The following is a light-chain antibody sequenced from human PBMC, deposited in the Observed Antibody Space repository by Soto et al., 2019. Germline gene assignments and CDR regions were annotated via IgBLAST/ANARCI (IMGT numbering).Light chain of an antibody. Sequence: EIVLTQSPATQSLSPGEGATLSCRASQSVGTYLAWYQQKPGQAPGLLIYDASNRATGIPARFSGSGSGTDFTLTISSLEPEDFAVYYCQQRSNWPPTFGGGTKVEIK. V-gene: IGKV3-11*01. CDR2: DAS. J-gene: IGKJ4*01. CDR1: QSVGTY. CDR3: QQRSNWPPT.